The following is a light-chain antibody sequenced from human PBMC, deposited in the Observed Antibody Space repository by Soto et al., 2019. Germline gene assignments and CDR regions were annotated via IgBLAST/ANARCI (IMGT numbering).Light chain of an antibody. V-gene: IGKV3-11*01. J-gene: IGKJ2*01. Sequence: EIVFTQSPATLSLSTGERATISCRASQSVSSYLAWYQQKPGQAPRLLIYDASNSATGIPARFSGSGSGTDFTLTISSLEPEDFEVYYCQQRSNWPRYTFGQGTKLEIK. CDR3: QQRSNWPRYT. CDR1: QSVSSY. CDR2: DAS.